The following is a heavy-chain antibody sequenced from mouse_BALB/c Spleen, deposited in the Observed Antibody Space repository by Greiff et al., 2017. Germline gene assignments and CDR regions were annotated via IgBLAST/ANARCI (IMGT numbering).Heavy chain of an antibody. CDR1: GYTFTNYW. CDR3: ARSLDY. J-gene: IGHJ2*01. V-gene: IGHV1-63*02. CDR2: IYPGGGYT. Sequence: VQGVESGAELVRPGTSVKISCKASGYTFTNYWLGWVKQRPGHGLEWIGDIYPGGGYTNYNEKFKGKATLTADTSSSTAYMQLSSLTSEDSAVYFCARSLDYWGQGTTLTVSS.